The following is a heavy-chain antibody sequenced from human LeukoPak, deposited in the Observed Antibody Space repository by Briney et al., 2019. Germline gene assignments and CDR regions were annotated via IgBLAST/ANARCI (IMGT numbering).Heavy chain of an antibody. Sequence: SETLSLTSTVSGGSFSSNSYYWGWIRQPPGKGLEWIGSMYYSGNTYYNPSLKSRVTISIDTSKNQFSLKVNSVTAADTAVYYCARGTPPSSSCYDYWGQGTLVTVSS. V-gene: IGHV4-39*07. J-gene: IGHJ4*02. CDR3: ARGTPPSSSCYDY. CDR1: GGSFSSNSYY. D-gene: IGHD6-13*01. CDR2: MYYSGNT.